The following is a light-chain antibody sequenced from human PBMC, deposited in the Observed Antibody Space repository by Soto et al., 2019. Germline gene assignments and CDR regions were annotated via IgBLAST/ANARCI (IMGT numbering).Light chain of an antibody. J-gene: IGLJ2*01. CDR3: ATWDDSLNGPV. CDR2: NNN. CDR1: ISNIGRNF. V-gene: IGLV1-44*01. Sequence: QSALTQSPSASGTPGQRVTISCSGSISNIGRNFVSWYQQVPGTAPKLLLYNNNQRPSGVPDRFSGFKSGTSASLDISGLQSEDEADYYCATWDDSLNGPVFGGGTKLTVL.